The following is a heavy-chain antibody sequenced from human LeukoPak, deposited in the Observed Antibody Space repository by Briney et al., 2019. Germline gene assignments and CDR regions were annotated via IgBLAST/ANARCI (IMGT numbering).Heavy chain of an antibody. J-gene: IGHJ4*02. CDR2: ISSSSTI. D-gene: IGHD3-10*01. V-gene: IGHV3-69-1*02. CDR1: GFTFSDYY. Sequence: PGGSLRLSCAASGFTFSDYYMNWVRQAPGKGLEWVSSISSSSTIYYADSVKGRFTISRDNAKNSLYLQMNSLRAEDTAVYYCARCPLPPYYGSGSYPYYFDYWGQGTLVTVSS. CDR3: ARCPLPPYYGSGSYPYYFDY.